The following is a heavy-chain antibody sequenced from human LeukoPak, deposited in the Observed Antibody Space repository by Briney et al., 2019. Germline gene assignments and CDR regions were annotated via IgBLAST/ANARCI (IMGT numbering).Heavy chain of an antibody. CDR1: GFTVSSNY. CDR3: VKRLTLGDLSIKGAFAL. CDR2: IYNDGGT. Sequence: GGSLRLSCAASGFTVSSNYMSWVRQGPGKGLEWVALIYNDGGTHYTDSVKGRFTISRDTSRNTLFLQKNSLRVEDSAMYYCVKRLTLGDLSIKGAFALWGQGTMVTVAS. J-gene: IGHJ3*01. D-gene: IGHD3-16*02. V-gene: IGHV3-53*01.